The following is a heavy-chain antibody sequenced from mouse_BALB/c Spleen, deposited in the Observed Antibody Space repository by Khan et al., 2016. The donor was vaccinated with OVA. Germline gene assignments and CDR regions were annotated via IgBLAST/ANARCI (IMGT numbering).Heavy chain of an antibody. D-gene: IGHD1-1*01. CDR3: TRLAYYYDSEGFAY. J-gene: IGHJ3*01. Sequence: EVELVESGGDLVKPGGSLKLSCAASGFTFSTYGMSWVRQAPDKRLEWVATVITGGSYTYYPASVKGRFSISRDTAKNTLYLQMSGLRSEDTAMLYCTRLAYYYDSEGFAYWGQGTLVTVSA. V-gene: IGHV5-6*01. CDR2: VITGGSYT. CDR1: GFTFSTYG.